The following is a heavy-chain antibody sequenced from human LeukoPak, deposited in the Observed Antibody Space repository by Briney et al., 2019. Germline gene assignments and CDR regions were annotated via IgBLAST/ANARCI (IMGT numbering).Heavy chain of an antibody. V-gene: IGHV1-46*01. D-gene: IGHD5-12*01. J-gene: IGHJ4*02. CDR1: GYTFTSYY. CDR2: INPSGGST. Sequence: ASVKVSCKASGYTFTSYYMNWVPQAPGQGLEWMGIINPSGGSTSYAQKFQGRVTMTRDTSTSTVYMELSSLRSGDTAVYYCARRSSGYDLDYWGQGTLVTVSS. CDR3: ARRSSGYDLDY.